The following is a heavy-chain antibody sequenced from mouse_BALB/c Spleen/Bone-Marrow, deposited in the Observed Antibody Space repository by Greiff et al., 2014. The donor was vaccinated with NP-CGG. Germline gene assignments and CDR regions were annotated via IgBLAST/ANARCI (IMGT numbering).Heavy chain of an antibody. Sequence: QVQLKHSGAGLVKPGASVKLSCKASGYTFTEYIIHWVKQRSGQGLEWIGWFYPGSGSIKYNEKFKDKATLTADKSSSTVYMELSRLTSEDSAVYLCARHESYGNYLYFDVWGAGTTVTVSS. CDR3: ARHESYGNYLYFDV. V-gene: IGHV1-62-2*01. J-gene: IGHJ1*01. CDR1: GYTFTEYI. D-gene: IGHD2-10*02. CDR2: FYPGSGSI.